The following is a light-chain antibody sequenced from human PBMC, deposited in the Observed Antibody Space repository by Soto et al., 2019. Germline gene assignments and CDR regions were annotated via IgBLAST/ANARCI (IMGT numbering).Light chain of an antibody. V-gene: IGKV1-5*01. CDR1: QSVSGW. Sequence: DIQMTQPTSTLSASVGDTVTVSSRASQSVSGWLAWYQQKPGEAPKLLIYDASALPRGVPSRFSGSGSGTKFTLTIASLQPDDFATYYCQPYNSDSRTFGQGTKVDI. J-gene: IGKJ1*01. CDR2: DAS. CDR3: QPYNSDSRT.